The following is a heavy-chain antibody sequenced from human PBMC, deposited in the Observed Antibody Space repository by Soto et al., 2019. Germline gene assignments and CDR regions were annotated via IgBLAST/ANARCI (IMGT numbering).Heavy chain of an antibody. CDR1: GYIFTDFG. D-gene: IGHD2-2*02. Sequence: QVQLEQSGAEVKTPGASVKISCMASGYIFTDFGIHWVRQAPGQRLEWLGWIISVNDKTQYSPKFQGRLAITRDTSANTAYMDLYSLRSEDTAVYYCARGRRSCTGNNCYTDFDFWGQGSLVAVSS. CDR2: IISVNDKT. V-gene: IGHV1-3*01. CDR3: ARGRRSCTGNNCYTDFDF. J-gene: IGHJ4*02.